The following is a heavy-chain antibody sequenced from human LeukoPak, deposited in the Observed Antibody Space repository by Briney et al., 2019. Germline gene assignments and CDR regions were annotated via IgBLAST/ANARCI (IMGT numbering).Heavy chain of an antibody. D-gene: IGHD3-22*01. CDR2: IRSSGSTI. CDR3: ARGGSYYDSSGYYYGPVYY. V-gene: IGHV3-11*01. CDR1: GFTFSDYY. J-gene: IGHJ4*02. Sequence: GGSLRLSCAASGFTFSDYYMSWIRQAPGKGLEWVSYIRSSGSTIYYADSVKGRFTISRDNAKNSLYLQMNSLRAEDTAVYYCARGGSYYDSSGYYYGPVYYWGQGTLVTVSS.